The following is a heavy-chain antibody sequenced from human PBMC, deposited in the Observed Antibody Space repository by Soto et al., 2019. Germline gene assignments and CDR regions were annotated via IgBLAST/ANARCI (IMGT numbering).Heavy chain of an antibody. J-gene: IGHJ6*02. CDR1: GDSITSSSHY. D-gene: IGHD3-22*01. CDR3: ARRLYYDSSGFEGGGMDV. CDR2: IYYDGNT. V-gene: IGHV4-39*01. Sequence: SETLSLTCTVSGDSITSSSHYWGWIRQPPGKGLECIANIYYDGNTYYNPSLKSRVAISLDTSKNQFSLKLSSVTAADTAVYYCARRLYYDSSGFEGGGMDVWGQGTTVTVSS.